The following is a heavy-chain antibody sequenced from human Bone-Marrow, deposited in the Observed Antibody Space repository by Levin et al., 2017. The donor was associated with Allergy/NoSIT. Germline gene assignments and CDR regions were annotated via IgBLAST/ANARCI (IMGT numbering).Heavy chain of an antibody. V-gene: IGHV7-4-1*02. CDR3: ARDPGGYGDAFDI. CDR2: INTNTGNP. J-gene: IGHJ3*02. D-gene: IGHD1-1*01. CDR1: GYTFTSYA. Sequence: GESLKISCKASGYTFTSYAMNWVRQAPGQGLEWMGWINTNTGNPTYAQGFTGRFVFSLDTSVSTAYLQISSLKAEDTAVYYCARDPGGYGDAFDIWGQGTMVTVSS.